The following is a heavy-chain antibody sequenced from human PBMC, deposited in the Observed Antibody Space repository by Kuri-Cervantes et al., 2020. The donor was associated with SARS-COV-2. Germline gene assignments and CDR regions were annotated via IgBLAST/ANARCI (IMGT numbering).Heavy chain of an antibody. V-gene: IGHV3-23*01. Sequence: GESLKISCAASGFTFSSYAMSWVRQAPGKGLEWVSAISGSGGSTYYADSVKGRFTISRDNSENTLYLQMNSLRAEDTAVYYCAKEGYYDFWSGPGLFDYWGQGTLVTVSS. CDR2: ISGSGGST. J-gene: IGHJ4*02. D-gene: IGHD3-3*01. CDR1: GFTFSSYA. CDR3: AKEGYYDFWSGPGLFDY.